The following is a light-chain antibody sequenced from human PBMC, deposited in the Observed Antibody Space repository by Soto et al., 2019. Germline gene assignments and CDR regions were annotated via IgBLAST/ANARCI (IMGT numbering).Light chain of an antibody. V-gene: IGLV4-60*02. CDR3: ETWDSNTRV. Sequence: QSVLTQSSSASASLGSSVKLTCTRSSGHSSYSIAWHHQQPGKAPRYLMKLEGSGSYNKGSGVPDRFSGSSSGADRYLTISNLQFEDEANYYCETWDSNTRVLGGGTKVTVL. J-gene: IGLJ2*01. CDR2: LEGSGSY. CDR1: SGHSSYS.